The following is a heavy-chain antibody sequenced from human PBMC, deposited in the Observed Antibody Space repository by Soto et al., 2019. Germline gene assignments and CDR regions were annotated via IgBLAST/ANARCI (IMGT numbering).Heavy chain of an antibody. CDR3: AREGAAAAGMDV. CDR2: ISSSGSTI. J-gene: IGHJ6*02. CDR1: GFTFSSYE. Sequence: GGSLRLSCAASGFTFSSYEMNWVRQAPGKGLEWVSYISSSGSTIYYADSVKGRFTISRDNAKNSLYPQMNSLRAEDTAVYYCAREGAAAAGMDVWGQGTTVTVSS. D-gene: IGHD6-13*01. V-gene: IGHV3-48*03.